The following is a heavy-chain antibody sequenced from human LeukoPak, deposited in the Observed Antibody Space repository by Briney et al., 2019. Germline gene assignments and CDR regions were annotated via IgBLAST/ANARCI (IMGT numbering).Heavy chain of an antibody. CDR3: AKLSAGYSYGYREAYYFDY. CDR2: ISGSGGST. J-gene: IGHJ4*02. V-gene: IGHV3-23*01. CDR1: GFTFSSYA. Sequence: GGSLRLSCAASGFTFSSYAMSWVRQAPGKGLEWVSAISGSGGSTYYADSVKGRFAISRDNSKNTLYLQMNSLRAEDTAVYYCAKLSAGYSYGYREAYYFDYWGQGTLVTVSS. D-gene: IGHD5-18*01.